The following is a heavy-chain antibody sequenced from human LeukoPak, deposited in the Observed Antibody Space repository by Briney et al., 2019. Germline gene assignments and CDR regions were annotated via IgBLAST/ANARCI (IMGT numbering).Heavy chain of an antibody. Sequence: SETLSLTCTVSGGSITSYDWSWIRQPPGKGLEWIGSIYYSGSTNSNTSLKSRVTISIDTSKNQTSLKLSSVTAADTAVYYCARPLGNGYSYWYFDLWGRGALVTVSS. D-gene: IGHD3-22*01. J-gene: IGHJ2*01. CDR3: ARPLGNGYSYWYFDL. CDR2: IYYSGST. CDR1: GGSITSYD. V-gene: IGHV4-59*01.